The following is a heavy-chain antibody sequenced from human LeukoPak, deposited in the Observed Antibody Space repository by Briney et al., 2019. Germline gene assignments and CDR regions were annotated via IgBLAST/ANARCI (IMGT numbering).Heavy chain of an antibody. Sequence: GGSLRLSCAASGFIFSTYAMNWVRQAPGKGLEYVSAISTNGDRTNYANSVKGRFTISRDNSKTTLYLQLGSLRLEDIAVYYCARGGGDFWLNNWFDPWGQGTVVTVSS. CDR2: ISTNGDRT. D-gene: IGHD3-3*01. CDR1: GFIFSTYA. J-gene: IGHJ5*02. V-gene: IGHV3-64*01. CDR3: ARGGGDFWLNNWFDP.